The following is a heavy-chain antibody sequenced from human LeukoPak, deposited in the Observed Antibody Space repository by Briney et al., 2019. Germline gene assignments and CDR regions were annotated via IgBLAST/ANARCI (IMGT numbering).Heavy chain of an antibody. V-gene: IGHV4-61*02. CDR2: MYTSGST. J-gene: IGHJ3*02. CDR1: GGSISSGSYY. Sequence: SETLSLTCTVSGGSISSGSYYWSWIRQPAGKGLEWIGRMYTSGSTNYNPSLKSRVTISVDTSKNQFSLKLSSVTAADTAVYYCARGGTYYYDSSGYYLPFDIWGQGTMVTVSS. CDR3: ARGGTYYYDSSGYYLPFDI. D-gene: IGHD3-22*01.